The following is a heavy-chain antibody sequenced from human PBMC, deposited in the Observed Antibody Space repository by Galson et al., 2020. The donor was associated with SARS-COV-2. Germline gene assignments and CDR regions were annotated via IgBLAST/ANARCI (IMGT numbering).Heavy chain of an antibody. Sequence: GESLKISCAASGFTVSSNYMSWVRQAPGKGLECVSVIYSGGSTYYADSVKGRFTISRDNSKNTLYLQMNSLRAEDTAVYYCARDSDSSGRKDAFDIWGQGTMFTVSS. D-gene: IGHD6-19*01. V-gene: IGHV3-66*02. CDR3: ARDSDSSGRKDAFDI. CDR2: IYSGGST. J-gene: IGHJ3*02. CDR1: GFTVSSNY.